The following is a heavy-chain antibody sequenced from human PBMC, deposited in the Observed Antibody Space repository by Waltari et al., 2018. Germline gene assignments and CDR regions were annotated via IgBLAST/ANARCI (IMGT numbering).Heavy chain of an antibody. D-gene: IGHD2-15*01. J-gene: IGHJ6*02. V-gene: IGHV3-9*01. CDR1: RFTFDGYA. CDR3: TKDLLPGGADV. Sequence: EVQLMESGGGLVQPGRSLRLSCAGSRFTFDGYARHWVRQVPGRALEWVSGIDWRSGRIAYADSVKGRFIISRDDARNSLNLQMNTLRVDDTAVYYCTKDLLPGGADVWGRGTTVTVSS. CDR2: IDWRSGRI.